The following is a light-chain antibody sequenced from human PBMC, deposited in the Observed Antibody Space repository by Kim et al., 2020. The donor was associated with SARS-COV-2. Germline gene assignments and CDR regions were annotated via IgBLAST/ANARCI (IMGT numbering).Light chain of an antibody. CDR3: QSYDSSLVGV. J-gene: IGLJ3*02. V-gene: IGLV1-40*01. CDR1: SSKIGAGYD. CDR2: GNS. Sequence: GQRVTISCTGSSSKIGAGYDVHWYQQLPGTAPKLLIYGNSNRPSGVPDRFSGSKSGTSASLAITGLQAEDEADYYCQSYDSSLVGVFGGGTQLTVL.